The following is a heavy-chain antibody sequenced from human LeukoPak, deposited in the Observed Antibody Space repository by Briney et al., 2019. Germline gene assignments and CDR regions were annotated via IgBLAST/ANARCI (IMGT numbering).Heavy chain of an antibody. CDR3: ARIGSHNDFWSGYSH. V-gene: IGHV4-61*02. Sequence: PSQTLSLTCTVSGGSISNGAYYWSWIRQPAGKTLEWIGRIYSTGVTDYSPSFKSRVSMSLDTSRNHFSLKLRSVTAAETAMYYCARIGSHNDFWSGYSHWGQGTLVAVSS. D-gene: IGHD3-3*01. CDR1: GGSISNGAYY. J-gene: IGHJ4*02. CDR2: IYSTGVT.